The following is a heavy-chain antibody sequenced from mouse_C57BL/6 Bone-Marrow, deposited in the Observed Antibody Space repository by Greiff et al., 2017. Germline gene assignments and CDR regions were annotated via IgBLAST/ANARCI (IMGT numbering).Heavy chain of an antibody. CDR1: GYAFSSSW. Sequence: QVQLQQSGPELVKPGASVKISCKASGYAFSSSWMNWVKQRPGKGLEWIGRIYPGDGDTNYNGQFKGKATLTADKSSSTAYMQLSSLTSVDSAVXFCASSQLRLLAWFAYWGQGTLVTVSA. CDR2: IYPGDGDT. J-gene: IGHJ3*01. CDR3: ASSQLRLLAWFAY. V-gene: IGHV1-82*01. D-gene: IGHD3-2*02.